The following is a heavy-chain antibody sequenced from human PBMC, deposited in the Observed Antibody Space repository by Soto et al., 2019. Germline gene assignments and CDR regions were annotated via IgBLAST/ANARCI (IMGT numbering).Heavy chain of an antibody. CDR1: GDTFRSYA. D-gene: IGHD3-22*01. V-gene: IGHV1-69*13. CDR2: IIPIFGTA. J-gene: IGHJ5*02. Sequence: SVKVSCKASGDTFRSYAISWVRQAPGQGLEWMGGIIPIFGTANYAQKFQARVTITADESTSTAYMELSSLRFEDTAVYYCARTYYYDSSGYPPGWSDPWGQGTLVTVSS. CDR3: ARTYYYDSSGYPPGWSDP.